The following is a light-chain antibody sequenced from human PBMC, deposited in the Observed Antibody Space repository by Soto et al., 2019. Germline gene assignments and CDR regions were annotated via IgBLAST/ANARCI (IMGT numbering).Light chain of an antibody. J-gene: IGKJ5*01. V-gene: IGKV1-5*03. CDR1: QTISSW. Sequence: DIQMTQSPSTLSGSVGXRVTITCRASQTISSWLAWYQQKPGKAPKLVIYKASTLKSGVPSRFSGSGSGTEFTLTISSLQSEDFAVYYCQQYKNWPPITFGQGTRLEI. CDR3: QQYKNWPPIT. CDR2: KAS.